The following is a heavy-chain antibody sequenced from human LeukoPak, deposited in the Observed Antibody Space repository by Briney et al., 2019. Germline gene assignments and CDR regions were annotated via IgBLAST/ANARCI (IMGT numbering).Heavy chain of an antibody. CDR1: GFTFSNYW. J-gene: IGHJ5*02. Sequence: GGSLRLSCVASGFTFSNYWMHWVRQAPGKGLVWVSRVNSDGSSTSYADSVKGRFTISRDNAKNTVYLQMKSLRDDDTAVYYCARAQAVAGTGGFDPWGQGTLVTVSS. V-gene: IGHV3-74*01. CDR3: ARAQAVAGTGGFDP. CDR2: VNSDGSST. D-gene: IGHD6-19*01.